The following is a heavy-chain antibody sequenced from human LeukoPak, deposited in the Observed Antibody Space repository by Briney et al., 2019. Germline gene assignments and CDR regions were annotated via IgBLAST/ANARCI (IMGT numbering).Heavy chain of an antibody. CDR3: YYYDSSGYYYGIRGPSNYFDY. CDR1: GGTFSSYA. Sequence: GASVKVSCKASGGTFSSYAISWVRQAPGQGLEWMGGIIPIFGTANYAQKFQGRVTITADESTSTAYMELSSLRSEDTAVYYCYYYDSSGYYYGIRGPSNYFDYWGQGTLVTVSS. J-gene: IGHJ4*02. CDR2: IIPIFGTA. D-gene: IGHD3-22*01. V-gene: IGHV1-69*01.